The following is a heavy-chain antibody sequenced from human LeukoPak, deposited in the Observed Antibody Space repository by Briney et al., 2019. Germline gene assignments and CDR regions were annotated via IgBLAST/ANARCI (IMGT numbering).Heavy chain of an antibody. D-gene: IGHD5-18*01. CDR3: ARRRYSYGYEPFDY. Sequence: SETLSLTCTVSGGSISGSSYYWGWIRQPPGKGLEWIGSIYYSGSTYYNPSLKSRVTISVDTSKNQFSLKLSSVTAADTAVYYCARRRYSYGYEPFDYWGQGTLVTVSS. CDR2: IYYSGST. J-gene: IGHJ4*02. V-gene: IGHV4-39*01. CDR1: GGSISGSSYY.